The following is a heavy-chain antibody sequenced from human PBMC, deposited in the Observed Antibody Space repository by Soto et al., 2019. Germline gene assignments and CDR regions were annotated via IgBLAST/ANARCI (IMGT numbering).Heavy chain of an antibody. J-gene: IGHJ4*02. V-gene: IGHV3-23*01. Sequence: EVQLLESGGDLVQPGGSLRLSCAASGIIFSNYAMTWVRQAPGKGPEWVSTFTSGGSTYYRDTVKGRFTISRDNSKNTLYLQMNSLRAEDTSVYYSARTDKYNSQSSGWANRFDYWGQGTLVTVSS. CDR1: GIIFSNYA. D-gene: IGHD6-19*01. CDR3: ARTDKYNSQSSGWANRFDY. CDR2: FTSGGST.